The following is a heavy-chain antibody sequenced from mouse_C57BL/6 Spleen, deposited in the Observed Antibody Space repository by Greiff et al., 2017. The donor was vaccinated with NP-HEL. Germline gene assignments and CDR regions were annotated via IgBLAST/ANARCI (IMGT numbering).Heavy chain of an antibody. V-gene: IGHV1-53*01. Sequence: VQLQQPGAELVKPGASVKMSCKASGYTFTSYWITWVKQRPGQGLEWIGNINPSNGGTNYNEKFKSKATLTVDKSSSTAYMQLSSLTSEDSAVYYCARRYYGSSWDWYFDVWGTGTTVTVSS. CDR2: INPSNGGT. D-gene: IGHD1-1*01. CDR1: GYTFTSYW. CDR3: ARRYYGSSWDWYFDV. J-gene: IGHJ1*03.